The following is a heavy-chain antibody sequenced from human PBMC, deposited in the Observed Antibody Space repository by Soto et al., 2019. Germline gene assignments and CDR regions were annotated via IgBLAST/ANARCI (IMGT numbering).Heavy chain of an antibody. CDR3: ARDKITGLFDY. CDR1: GGTINSYY. V-gene: IGHV4-59*12. CDR2: IYYSGST. J-gene: IGHJ4*02. D-gene: IGHD2-8*02. Sequence: SETLSLTCTVSGGTINSYYWSWIRQPPGKGLEWIGYIYYSGSTNYKPSLKSRVTISVDTSKNQFSLKLTSVTAADTAVYYCARDKITGLFDYWGQGTLVTVSS.